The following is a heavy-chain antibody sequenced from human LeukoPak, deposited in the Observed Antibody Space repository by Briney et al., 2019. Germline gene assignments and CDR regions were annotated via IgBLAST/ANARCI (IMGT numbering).Heavy chain of an antibody. V-gene: IGHV6-1*01. CDR1: GDSVSSNSAA. D-gene: IGHD3-10*01. CDR3: ARDLRLWFGEVRFRFDY. CDR2: TYYRSKWYN. J-gene: IGHJ4*02. Sequence: SQTLSLTCAISGDSVSSNSAAWNWIRQSPSRGLEWLGRTYYRSKWYNDYAVSVKSRITINPDTSKNQFSLQLNSVTPEDTAVYYCARDLRLWFGEVRFRFDYWGQGTLVTVSS.